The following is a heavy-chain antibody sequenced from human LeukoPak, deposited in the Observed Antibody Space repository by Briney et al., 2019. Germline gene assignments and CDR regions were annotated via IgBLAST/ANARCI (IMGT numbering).Heavy chain of an antibody. D-gene: IGHD2-15*01. CDR2: FTGSGGST. CDR1: GFSVGSYG. V-gene: IGHV3-23*01. CDR3: AKGSRSGGSYYFDY. Sequence: GGSLRLSCAASGFSVGSYGMSWVRQAPGKGLEWVSTFTGSGGSTYYADSVKGRFTISRDNSKNTLYLQMNSLRAEDTAVYYCAKGSRSGGSYYFDYWGQGTLVTVSS. J-gene: IGHJ4*02.